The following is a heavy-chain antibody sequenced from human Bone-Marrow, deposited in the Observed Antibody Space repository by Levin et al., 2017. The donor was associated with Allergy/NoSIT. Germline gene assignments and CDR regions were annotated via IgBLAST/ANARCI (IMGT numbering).Heavy chain of an antibody. CDR1: GATFRSYA. J-gene: IGHJ4*02. CDR2: IIPILGIT. V-gene: IGHV1-69*04. D-gene: IGHD2-2*01. CDR3: ARDVVVVPAATPHPDY. Sequence: KISCQASGATFRSYAITWVRRAPGQGLEWMGRIIPILGITKYAEKFQGRVTFTADKSTSTAYMELSSLRPEDTAVYYCARDVVVVPAATPHPDYWGQGTLVTVSS.